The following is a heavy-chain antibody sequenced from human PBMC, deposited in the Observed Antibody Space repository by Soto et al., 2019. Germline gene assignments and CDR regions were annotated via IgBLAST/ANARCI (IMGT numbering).Heavy chain of an antibody. D-gene: IGHD2-15*01. J-gene: IGHJ6*02. CDR3: AREENCSGGSCYSDGNYYYGMDV. V-gene: IGHV3-21*01. CDR1: GFTFSSYS. CDR2: ISSSSSYI. Sequence: GGSLRLSCAASGFTFSSYSMNWVRQAPGKGLEWVSSISSSSSYIYYADSVKGRFTISRDNAKNSLYLQMNSLRAEDTAVYYCAREENCSGGSCYSDGNYYYGMDVWGQGTTVTVSS.